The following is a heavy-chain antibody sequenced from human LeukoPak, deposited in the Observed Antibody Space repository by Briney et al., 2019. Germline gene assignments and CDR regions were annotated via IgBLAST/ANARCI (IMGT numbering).Heavy chain of an antibody. Sequence: PGGSLRLSCAASGFTFDDYAMHWVRQAPGMGLQWVSLISGDGVSTYYAASMKGRFTISRDNSKNSLYLQMNSLRAEDTALYYCAKDLSYSSSHPFDYWGQGSLLTVSS. CDR2: ISGDGVST. D-gene: IGHD6-13*01. CDR1: GFTFDDYA. J-gene: IGHJ4*02. V-gene: IGHV3-43*02. CDR3: AKDLSYSSSHPFDY.